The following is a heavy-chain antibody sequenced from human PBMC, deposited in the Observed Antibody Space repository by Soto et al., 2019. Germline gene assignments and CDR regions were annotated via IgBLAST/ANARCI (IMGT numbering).Heavy chain of an antibody. D-gene: IGHD3-10*01. J-gene: IGHJ6*02. V-gene: IGHV4-59*01. CDR3: ARDWSNGSGSYRYYYGMDV. CDR2: IYYSGST. CDR1: GGSISSYY. Sequence: SETLSLTCTVSGGSISSYYWSWIRQPPGKGLEWIGYIYYSGSTNYNPSLKSRVTISVDTSKNQFSLKLSSVTAADTAVYYCARDWSNGSGSYRYYYGMDVWGQVTTVTVSS.